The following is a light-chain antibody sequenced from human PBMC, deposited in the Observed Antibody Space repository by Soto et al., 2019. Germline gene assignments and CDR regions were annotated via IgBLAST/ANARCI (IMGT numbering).Light chain of an antibody. J-gene: IGKJ2*01. CDR1: QSISSY. CDR3: QQSYSTLYS. Sequence: EIHISQSSSSLSSSLVDIVTITCRASQSISSYLNWYQQKPGKAPKLLIYAASSLQSGVPSRFSGSGSGTDFTLTISSLQPEDFATYYCQQSYSTLYSFGQGTKVDIK. V-gene: IGKV1-39*01. CDR2: AAS.